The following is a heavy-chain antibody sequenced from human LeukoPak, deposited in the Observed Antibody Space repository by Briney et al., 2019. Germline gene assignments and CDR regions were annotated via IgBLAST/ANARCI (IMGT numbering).Heavy chain of an antibody. CDR2: INPNSGGT. CDR3: ATSGYSCYEPYYYYYYMDV. Sequence: GASVKVSCKASGYTFTGSYMRWVRQAPGQGLEWMGWINPNSGGTNYAQKFQGRVTMTRDTSISTAYMELSRLRSDDTAVYYCATSGYSCYEPYYYYYYMDVWGKGTTVTVSS. CDR1: GYTFTGSY. D-gene: IGHD5-12*01. V-gene: IGHV1-2*02. J-gene: IGHJ6*03.